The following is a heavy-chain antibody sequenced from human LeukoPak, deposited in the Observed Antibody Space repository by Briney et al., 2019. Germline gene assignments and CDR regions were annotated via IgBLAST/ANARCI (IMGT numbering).Heavy chain of an antibody. D-gene: IGHD6-19*01. CDR3: VKDAGSGWLYYFDY. CDR1: GFTFSSYG. Sequence: GGSLRLSCAASGFTFSSYGMHWVRQAPGKGLEWVAFIRYDGSNKYYADSVKGRFTISRDNSKNTLYLQMNSLRAEDTAVYYCVKDAGSGWLYYFDYWGQGTLVTVSS. CDR2: IRYDGSNK. J-gene: IGHJ4*02. V-gene: IGHV3-30*02.